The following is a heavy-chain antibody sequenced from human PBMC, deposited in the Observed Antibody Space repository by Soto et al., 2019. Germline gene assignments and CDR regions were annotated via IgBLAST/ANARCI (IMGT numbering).Heavy chain of an antibody. D-gene: IGHD5-12*01. V-gene: IGHV1-18*04. CDR3: ATDFPSNSGNLYVFYS. J-gene: IGHJ3*02. Sequence: AAVKVSWKSAGYTLTNYGVTWVWQAPGQGLEWLGRVTPYKADTNSAQNLQGRVTMATDTSTNTAYLELRSLRSDDTGVYFCATDFPSNSGNLYVFYSWGQRTTVTVSS. CDR1: GYTLTNYG. CDR2: VTPYKADT.